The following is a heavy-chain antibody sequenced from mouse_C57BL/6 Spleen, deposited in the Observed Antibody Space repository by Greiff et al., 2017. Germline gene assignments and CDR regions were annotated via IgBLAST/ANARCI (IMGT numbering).Heavy chain of an antibody. CDR2: IDPETGGT. J-gene: IGHJ1*03. CDR1: GYTFTDYE. CDR3: TRLPGYFDV. Sequence: QVQLQQSGAELVRPGASVTLSCKASGYTFTDYEMHWVKQTPVHGLEWIGAIDPETGGTAYNQKFKGKAILTADESSSTAYMELRSLTSEDSAVYYCTRLPGYFDVWGTGTTVTVSS. V-gene: IGHV1-15*01.